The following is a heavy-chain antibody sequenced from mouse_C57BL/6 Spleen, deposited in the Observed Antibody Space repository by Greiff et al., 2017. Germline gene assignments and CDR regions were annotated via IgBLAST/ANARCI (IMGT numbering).Heavy chain of an antibody. J-gene: IGHJ4*01. V-gene: IGHV5-17*01. D-gene: IGHD2-10*02. CDR1: GFTFSDYG. Sequence: EVQLQESGGGLVKPGGSLKLSCAASGFTFSDYGMHWVRQAPEKGLEWVAYISSGSSTIYYADTVKGRFTISRDNAKNTLFLQMTSLRSEDTAMYYCARTYGNYPYAMDYWGQGTSVTVSS. CDR3: ARTYGNYPYAMDY. CDR2: ISSGSSTI.